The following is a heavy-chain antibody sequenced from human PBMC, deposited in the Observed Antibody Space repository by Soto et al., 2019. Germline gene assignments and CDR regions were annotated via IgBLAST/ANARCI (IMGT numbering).Heavy chain of an antibody. D-gene: IGHD3-3*01. CDR2: ISPYNGHT. Sequence: QIQLVQSGGEVKKPGASVNLSCKASGYIFNGYGISWVRQAPGQGLEWMGWISPYNGHTEYSQSLQGRLTVTADTSTTTVYMEVRGLRSDVTAVYSCARGGSGYHTGRGFAGAMDVWGQGTTVTVSS. V-gene: IGHV1-18*04. J-gene: IGHJ6*02. CDR1: GYIFNGYG. CDR3: ARGGSGYHTGRGFAGAMDV.